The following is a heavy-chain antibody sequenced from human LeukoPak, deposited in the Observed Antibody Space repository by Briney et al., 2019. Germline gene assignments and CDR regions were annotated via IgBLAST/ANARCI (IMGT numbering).Heavy chain of an antibody. CDR2: INANNGNT. V-gene: IGHV1-18*01. CDR1: GYRFTNYG. CDR3: ARAAPRDCTNGICWVDY. Sequence: GASLKVSCKASGYRFTNYGFTWVRQAPGQGLEWMGWINANNGNTNYAQRLQGRVTMTTDTSTNTAYMELRSLRSDDTAVYYCARAAPRDCTNGICWVDYWGQGTLVTVSS. D-gene: IGHD2-8*01. J-gene: IGHJ4*02.